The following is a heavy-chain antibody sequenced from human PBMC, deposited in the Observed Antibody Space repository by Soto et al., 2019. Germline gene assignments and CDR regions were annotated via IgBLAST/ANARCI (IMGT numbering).Heavy chain of an antibody. CDR1: GFTFSSYA. CDR3: VRDGHGMDV. J-gene: IGHJ6*02. Sequence: QVQLVESGGGVVQPGRSLRLSCAASGFTFSSYAMHWVRQAPGKGLEWVAVISYDGSNKYYADSVKGRFTISRDNSKNTLYLQMNSLRAEDTAVYYCVRDGHGMDVWGQGTTVTVSS. CDR2: ISYDGSNK. V-gene: IGHV3-30-3*01.